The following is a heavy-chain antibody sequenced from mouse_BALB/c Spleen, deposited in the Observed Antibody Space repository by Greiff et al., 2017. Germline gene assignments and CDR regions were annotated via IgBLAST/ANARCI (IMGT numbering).Heavy chain of an antibody. V-gene: IGHV7-3*02. Sequence: EVKLMESGGGLVQPGGSLRLSCATSGFTFTDYYMSWVRQPPGKALEWLGFIRNKANGYTTEYSASVKGRFTISRDNSQSILYLQMNTLRAEDSATYYCARGAWFAYWGQGTLVTVSA. CDR3: ARGAWFAY. CDR2: IRNKANGYTT. J-gene: IGHJ3*01. CDR1: GFTFTDYY.